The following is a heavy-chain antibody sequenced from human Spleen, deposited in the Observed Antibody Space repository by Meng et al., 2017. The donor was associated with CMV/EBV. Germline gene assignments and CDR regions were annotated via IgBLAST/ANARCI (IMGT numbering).Heavy chain of an antibody. CDR2: IYHSGRT. J-gene: IGHJ5*02. Sequence: SGGAISSSNWWGWVRRPPGKGLEWIGEIYHSGRTNYSPSLKSRVTISVDKSKNQFSLKLSSVTAADTAVYYCAGWTYGGNSYWFDPWGQGTLVTVSS. D-gene: IGHD4-23*01. CDR1: GGAISSSNW. V-gene: IGHV4-4*02. CDR3: AGWTYGGNSYWFDP.